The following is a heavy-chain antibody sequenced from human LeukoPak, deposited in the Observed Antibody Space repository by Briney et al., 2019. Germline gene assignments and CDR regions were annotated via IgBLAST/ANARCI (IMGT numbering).Heavy chain of an antibody. Sequence: GGSLRLSCAASGFTFSSYGMHWVRQAPGKGLEWVAVISYDGSNKYYADSVKGRFTISRDNSKNTLYLQMNSLRAEDTAVYYCAKDLLPNSGYDPIPDYWGQETLVTVSS. CDR1: GFTFSSYG. CDR3: AKDLLPNSGYDPIPDY. V-gene: IGHV3-30*18. J-gene: IGHJ4*02. CDR2: ISYDGSNK. D-gene: IGHD5-12*01.